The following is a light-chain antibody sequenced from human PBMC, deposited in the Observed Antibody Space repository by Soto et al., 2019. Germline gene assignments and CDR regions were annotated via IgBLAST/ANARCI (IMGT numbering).Light chain of an antibody. CDR2: AAS. V-gene: IGKV1-39*01. J-gene: IGKJ5*01. CDR1: QSICGY. CDR3: QQSYSTLPIT. Sequence: DIQMTQSPSSLSASVGDRVTITCRTSQSICGYLNWYRHKPGKAPTLLIYAASTLQSGVPSRFSGSGSGTDFTLTISNLQPEDFATYYCQQSYSTLPITFGQGTRLEIK.